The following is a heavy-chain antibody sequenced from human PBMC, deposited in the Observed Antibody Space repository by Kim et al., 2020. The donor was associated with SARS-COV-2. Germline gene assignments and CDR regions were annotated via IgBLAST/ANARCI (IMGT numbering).Heavy chain of an antibody. CDR3: ARGFLEWSPFDY. J-gene: IGHJ4*02. D-gene: IGHD3-3*01. Sequence: NYAQKVQGRVTMTRDTSISTAYMELSRLRSDDTAVYYCARGFLEWSPFDYWGQGTLVTVSS. V-gene: IGHV1-2*02.